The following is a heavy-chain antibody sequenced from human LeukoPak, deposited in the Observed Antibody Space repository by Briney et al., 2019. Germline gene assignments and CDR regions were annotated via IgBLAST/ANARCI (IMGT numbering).Heavy chain of an antibody. CDR1: GFTFSSYW. CDR2: IKQDGSEK. CDR3: AREGFWSGPNWFDP. J-gene: IGHJ5*02. D-gene: IGHD3-3*01. Sequence: PGGSLRLSCAASGFTFSSYWMSWVRQAPGKGLEWVANIKQDGSEKYYVDSVKGRFTISRDNAKNSLYLQMNSLRAEDTAVCYCAREGFWSGPNWFDPWGQGTLVTVSS. V-gene: IGHV3-7*01.